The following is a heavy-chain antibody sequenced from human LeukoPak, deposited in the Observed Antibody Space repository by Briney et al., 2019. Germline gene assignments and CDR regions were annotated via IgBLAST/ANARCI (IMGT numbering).Heavy chain of an antibody. J-gene: IGHJ4*02. CDR3: AREVVVVGATSFDS. D-gene: IGHD1-26*01. V-gene: IGHV3-7*01. Sequence: GGSLRLSCAASGFTFSSYWMTWVRQAPGKGLEWVANIKPDGSDKYYVDSVKGRFTISRDNAKNSLYLQMNSLRAEDTAVYYCAREVVVVGATSFDSWGQGTLVTVSS. CDR1: GFTFSSYW. CDR2: IKPDGSDK.